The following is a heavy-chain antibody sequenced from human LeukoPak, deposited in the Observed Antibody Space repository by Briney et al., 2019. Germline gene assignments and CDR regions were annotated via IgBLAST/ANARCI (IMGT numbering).Heavy chain of an antibody. Sequence: GGSLRLSCGGSGLTFTRYEINWVRQAPGKGLEWVSYISSRGSTIYYADSVKGRFTISRDNAKNSLYLQMNSLRAEDTAVYYCARLRGSGSPNYYYYGMDVWGKGTTVTVSS. CDR1: GLTFTRYE. J-gene: IGHJ6*04. D-gene: IGHD3-10*01. V-gene: IGHV3-48*03. CDR3: ARLRGSGSPNYYYYGMDV. CDR2: ISSRGSTI.